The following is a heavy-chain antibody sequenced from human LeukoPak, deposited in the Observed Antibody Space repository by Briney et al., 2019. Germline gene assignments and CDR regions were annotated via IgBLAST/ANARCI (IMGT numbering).Heavy chain of an antibody. CDR3: ARICSTTSCHLDY. CDR2: VYYSGST. V-gene: IGHV4-39*01. J-gene: IGHJ4*02. CDR1: GGSISSSNYY. D-gene: IGHD2-2*01. Sequence: SETLSLTCTVSGGSISSSNYYWGWIRQPPGKGLEWIGSVYYSGSTYYNPSLKSRVTISVDTSKNQFSLKLSSVTAADTAVCYCARICSTTSCHLDYWGQGTLVTVSS.